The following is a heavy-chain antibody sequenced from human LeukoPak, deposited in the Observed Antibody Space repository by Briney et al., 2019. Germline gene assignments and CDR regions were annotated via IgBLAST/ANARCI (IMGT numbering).Heavy chain of an antibody. V-gene: IGHV3-30*04. Sequence: GGSLRLSCAASAFTFSSYAMHWVRQAPGKGLEWVAVISYDGSNKYYADSVKGRFTISRDNSKNTLYLQMNSLRAEDTAVYYCAGAVAGYSPPFDYWGQGTLVTVSS. CDR1: AFTFSSYA. D-gene: IGHD6-19*01. CDR3: AGAVAGYSPPFDY. J-gene: IGHJ4*02. CDR2: ISYDGSNK.